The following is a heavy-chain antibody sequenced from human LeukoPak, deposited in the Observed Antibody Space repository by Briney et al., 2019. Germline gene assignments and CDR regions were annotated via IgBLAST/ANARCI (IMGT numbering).Heavy chain of an antibody. CDR3: ARARVGQQLVHNWFDP. Sequence: ASVKVSCKASGYTFTSYDINWVRQATGQGLEWMGWMNPNSGNTGYAQKFQGRVTMTRNTSISTAYMELSSLRSEDTAVYYCARARVGQQLVHNWFDPWGQGTLVTVSS. CDR2: MNPNSGNT. V-gene: IGHV1-8*01. CDR1: GYTFTSYD. D-gene: IGHD6-13*01. J-gene: IGHJ5*02.